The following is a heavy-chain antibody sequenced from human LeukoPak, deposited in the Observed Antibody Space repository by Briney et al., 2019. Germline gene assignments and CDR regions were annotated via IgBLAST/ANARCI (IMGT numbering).Heavy chain of an antibody. CDR3: ARYIWGSYPTFEDY. D-gene: IGHD3-16*02. CDR1: GGSISSYY. Sequence: SETLSLTCTVSGGSISSYYWSWIRQPPGKGLEWIGYIYYSGSTNYNPSLKSRVTISVDTSKNQLSLKLNSVTAADTAVYYCARYIWGSYPTFEDYWGQGSLVTVSS. V-gene: IGHV4-59*01. CDR2: IYYSGST. J-gene: IGHJ4*02.